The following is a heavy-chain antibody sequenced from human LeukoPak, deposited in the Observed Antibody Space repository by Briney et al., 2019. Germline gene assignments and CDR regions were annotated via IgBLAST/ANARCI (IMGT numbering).Heavy chain of an antibody. V-gene: IGHV3-21*01. Sequence: GGSLRLSCAASGFTFSSYSMNWVRQAPGKGLEWVSSTSSSSSYIYYADSVKGRFTISRDNAKNSLYLQMNSLRAEDTAVYYCARVAGIAAAVDPWGQGTLVTVSS. CDR3: ARVAGIAAAVDP. J-gene: IGHJ5*02. D-gene: IGHD6-13*01. CDR1: GFTFSSYS. CDR2: TSSSSSYI.